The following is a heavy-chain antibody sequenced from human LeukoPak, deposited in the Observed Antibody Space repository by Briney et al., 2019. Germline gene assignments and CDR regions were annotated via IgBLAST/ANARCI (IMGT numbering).Heavy chain of an antibody. CDR2: ITISGHTK. J-gene: IGHJ5*02. CDR3: ARGDPHADL. CDR1: GFELSTYE. Sequence: RGSLRLSCAASGFELSTYEMNCVRQAPGKGLEWIADITISGHTKNYADSVKGRFTISRDNARTSLYLQKNSLRGEDTGVYYCARGDPHADLWGQGTLVTVSS. V-gene: IGHV3-48*03.